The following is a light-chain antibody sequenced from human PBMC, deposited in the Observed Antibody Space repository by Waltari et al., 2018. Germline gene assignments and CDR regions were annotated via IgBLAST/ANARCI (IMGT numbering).Light chain of an antibody. CDR3: SSYTSSSTPKV. V-gene: IGLV2-14*03. CDR2: DVS. Sequence: QSALTQPASVSGSPGQSITISCTGTSSDVGGYNYVSWYQQHPGKAPKLMIYDVSNRPSGFSTLFSGSKSGNTASLTISGLQAEDEADYYCSSYTSSSTPKVFGGGTKLTVL. J-gene: IGLJ2*01. CDR1: SSDVGGYNY.